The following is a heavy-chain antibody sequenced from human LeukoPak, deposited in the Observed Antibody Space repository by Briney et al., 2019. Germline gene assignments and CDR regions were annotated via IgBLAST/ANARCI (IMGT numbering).Heavy chain of an antibody. CDR3: ARVHGYSSSWYYYYYMDV. V-gene: IGHV1-18*01. J-gene: IGHJ6*03. CDR1: GYTFTSYG. CDR2: NSAYNGNT. D-gene: IGHD6-13*01. Sequence: ASVKVSCKASGYTFTSYGISWVRQAPGQGLEWMGWNSAYNGNTNYAQKLQGRVTMTTDTSTSTAYMELRSLRSDDTAVYYCARVHGYSSSWYYYYYMDVWGKGTTVTISS.